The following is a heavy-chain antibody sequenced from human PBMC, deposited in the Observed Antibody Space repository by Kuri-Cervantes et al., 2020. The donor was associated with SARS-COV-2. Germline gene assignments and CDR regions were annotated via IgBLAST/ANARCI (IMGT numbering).Heavy chain of an antibody. D-gene: IGHD2-15*01. CDR1: XFXXXSXA. CDR3: AKDRVYCSGGSCPLYY. CDR2: ISXXXGXX. Sequence: GESLKXXXXASXFXXXSXAXXWVRQAXGKXXEXXXXISXXXGXXYYADSXXXRFXXSRDNSXXXLYXQMXXLRXEDTAVXYCAKDRVYCSGGSCPLYYWGQGTLVTVSS. J-gene: IGHJ4*02. V-gene: IGHV3-23*01.